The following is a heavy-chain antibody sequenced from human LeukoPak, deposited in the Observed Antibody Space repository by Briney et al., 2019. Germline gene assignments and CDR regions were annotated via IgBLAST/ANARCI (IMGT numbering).Heavy chain of an antibody. D-gene: IGHD4-17*01. V-gene: IGHV3-21*01. CDR2: ISSSSSYI. Sequence: GGSLRHTCAASGFTFSSYSMNWVRQAPGKGLEWVSSISSSSSYIYYADSVKGRFTISRDNAKNSLYLQMNSLRAEDTAVYYCATDFHDYGYMDVWGKGTTVTVSS. CDR3: ATDFHDYGYMDV. J-gene: IGHJ6*03. CDR1: GFTFSSYS.